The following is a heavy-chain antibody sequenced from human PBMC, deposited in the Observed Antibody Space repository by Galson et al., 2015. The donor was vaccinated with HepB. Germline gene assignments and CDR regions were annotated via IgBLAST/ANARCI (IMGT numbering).Heavy chain of an antibody. Sequence: ETLSLTCTVSGGSISSSSYYWSWIRQPPGKGLEWIGEINHSGSTNYNPSLKSRVTISVDTSKNQFSLKLSSVTAADTAVYYCARGGGPMIVARGATHPPGRRNMNWFDPWGQGTLVTVSS. CDR2: INHSGST. V-gene: IGHV4-39*07. D-gene: IGHD3-22*01. CDR3: ARGGGPMIVARGATHPPGRRNMNWFDP. J-gene: IGHJ5*02. CDR1: GGSISSSSYY.